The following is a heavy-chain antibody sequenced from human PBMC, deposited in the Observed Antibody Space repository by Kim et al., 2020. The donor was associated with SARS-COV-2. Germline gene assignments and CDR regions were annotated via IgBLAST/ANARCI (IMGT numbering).Heavy chain of an antibody. J-gene: IGHJ5*02. Sequence: GGSLRLSCAAYGFTFSSYGMHWVRQAPGKGLEWVAVISYDGSNKYYADSVKGRFTISRDNSKNTLYLQMNSLRAEDTAVYYCAKDLQVWRIAVAATPWFDPWGQGTLVTVSS. CDR3: AKDLQVWRIAVAATPWFDP. D-gene: IGHD6-19*01. V-gene: IGHV3-30*18. CDR2: ISYDGSNK. CDR1: GFTFSSYG.